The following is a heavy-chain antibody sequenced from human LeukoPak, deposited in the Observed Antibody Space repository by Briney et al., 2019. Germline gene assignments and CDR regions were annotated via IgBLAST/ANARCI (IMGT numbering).Heavy chain of an antibody. J-gene: IGHJ3*02. D-gene: IGHD2-15*01. V-gene: IGHV1-69*13. CDR1: GGTLISYA. CDR2: IIPIFGTA. CDR3: ARERCSGGSCLLLFDI. Sequence: SVKVSCKASGGTLISYAISWVRQAPGQGLEWMGGIIPIFGTANYAQKFQGRVTITADESTSTAYMELSRLRSEDTAVYYCARERCSGGSCLLLFDIWGQGTMVTVSS.